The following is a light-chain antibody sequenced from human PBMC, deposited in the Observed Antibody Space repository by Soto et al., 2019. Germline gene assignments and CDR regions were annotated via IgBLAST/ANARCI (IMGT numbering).Light chain of an antibody. CDR1: SXDVGTYDY. Sequence: LTQPPSASGSPGQSVTFSCTGTSXDVGTYDYVSWYQQYPGKAPKLLIYGVTRRPSGVPDRFSGSKSGNTAALTVSGLQAEDEAYYYCSSYAGRSMYVFGTGTKVTVL. V-gene: IGLV2-8*01. CDR3: SSYAGRSMYV. CDR2: GVT. J-gene: IGLJ1*01.